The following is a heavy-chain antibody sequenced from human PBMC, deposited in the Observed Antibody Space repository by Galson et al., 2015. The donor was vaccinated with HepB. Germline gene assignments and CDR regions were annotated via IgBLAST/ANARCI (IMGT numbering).Heavy chain of an antibody. Sequence: QSGAEVKKPGESLRISCKGSGYTFTTFWISWVRQMPGTGLEWMGRIDPSDSYTDYSPSFQGHVTISADKSITTAYLQWSSLKASDTAMYYCASRQYYYGSGTYYNVSDYWGQGTLVTVSS. CDR1: GYTFTTFW. D-gene: IGHD3-10*01. J-gene: IGHJ4*02. CDR3: ASRQYYYGSGTYYNVSDY. CDR2: IDPSDSYT. V-gene: IGHV5-10-1*01.